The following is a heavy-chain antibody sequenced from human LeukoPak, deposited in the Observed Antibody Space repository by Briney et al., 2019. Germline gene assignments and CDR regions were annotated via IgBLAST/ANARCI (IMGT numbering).Heavy chain of an antibody. Sequence: ASVKVSCKASGGTFSDYAYNWVRQAPGHGLEWMGGIIPIFGPANYAQKFQGRVTIVADESTSTAYMELSSLRSEDTAVYYCARGALYSVSYKSYFDYWGQGTLVSVSS. V-gene: IGHV1-69*13. CDR2: IIPIFGPA. CDR3: ARGALYSVSYKSYFDY. D-gene: IGHD1-26*01. CDR1: GGTFSDYA. J-gene: IGHJ4*02.